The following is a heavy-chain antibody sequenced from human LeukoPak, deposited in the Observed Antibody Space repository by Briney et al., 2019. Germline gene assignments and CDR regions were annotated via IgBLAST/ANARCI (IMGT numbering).Heavy chain of an antibody. Sequence: GESLRLSCAASGFTLGSYSMNWVRQAPGKGLEWVSSISTSSDYIYYADSVKGRFTVSRDNAKNSLYLHMNSLRAEDTAVYYCARDRDSGYDRELDYWGQGTLVTVSS. CDR1: GFTLGSYS. CDR3: ARDRDSGYDRELDY. D-gene: IGHD5-12*01. V-gene: IGHV3-21*01. J-gene: IGHJ4*02. CDR2: ISTSSDYI.